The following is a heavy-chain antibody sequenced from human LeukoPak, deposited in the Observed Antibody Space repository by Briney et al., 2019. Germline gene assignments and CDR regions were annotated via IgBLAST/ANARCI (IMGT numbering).Heavy chain of an antibody. CDR2: IYHTGNT. D-gene: IGHD3-10*01. CDR1: GPPITSGDYS. Sequence: AQTLSLTCAVSGPPITSGDYSWNWMRQPPGKGLEWIGYIYHTGNTYYNPSLKSRDTISVDRSTNQFSLRLTSVTAADTAVYYLARGPRITTVRESTGDYYYYGMDVWGQGTTVTVSS. CDR3: ARGPRITTVRESTGDYYYYGMDV. J-gene: IGHJ6*02. V-gene: IGHV4-30-2*01.